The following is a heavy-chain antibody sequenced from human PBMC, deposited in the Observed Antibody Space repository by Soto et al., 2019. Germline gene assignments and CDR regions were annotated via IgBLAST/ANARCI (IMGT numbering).Heavy chain of an antibody. CDR2: ISGTGQKT. D-gene: IGHD2-15*01. J-gene: IGHJ4*02. CDR3: AKGGTAYCSGGTCYHPFDY. CDR1: GFTFTNYA. V-gene: IGHV3-23*01. Sequence: GGSLRLSCAASGFTFTNYAMHWVRQTPGKGLEWVSTISGTGQKTFYADAVKGRFTISRDNSQSTLFVQMNSLEAEDTAVYYCAKGGTAYCSGGTCYHPFDYWGQGTLVTVSS.